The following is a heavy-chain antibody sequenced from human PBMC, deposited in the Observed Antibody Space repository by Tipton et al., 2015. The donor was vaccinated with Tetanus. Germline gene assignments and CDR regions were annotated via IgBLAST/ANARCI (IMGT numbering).Heavy chain of an antibody. Sequence: QSGPEVKKPGASVKVSCKASGYTFTGYYMHWVRQAPGQGLEWMGWINPNSGGTNYAQKFQGRVTMTRDTSISTAYMELSRLRSDDTAVYYCARESDIVVVTANLFDYWGQGTLVTVSS. V-gene: IGHV1-2*02. J-gene: IGHJ4*02. CDR1: GYTFTGYY. D-gene: IGHD2-21*02. CDR2: INPNSGGT. CDR3: ARESDIVVVTANLFDY.